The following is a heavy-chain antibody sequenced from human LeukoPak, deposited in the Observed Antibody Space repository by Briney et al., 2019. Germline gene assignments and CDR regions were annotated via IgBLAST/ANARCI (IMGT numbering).Heavy chain of an antibody. Sequence: KTGGSLRLSCAASGFTFSSYSMNWVRQAPGKGLEWVSSISSSSYIYYADSVKGRFTFSRDNAKNSLYLQMNSLRAEDTAVYYCARDPRAYYYGSGSYEPSDYWGQGTLVTVSS. D-gene: IGHD3-10*01. CDR3: ARDPRAYYYGSGSYEPSDY. CDR1: GFTFSSYS. J-gene: IGHJ4*02. CDR2: ISSSSYI. V-gene: IGHV3-21*01.